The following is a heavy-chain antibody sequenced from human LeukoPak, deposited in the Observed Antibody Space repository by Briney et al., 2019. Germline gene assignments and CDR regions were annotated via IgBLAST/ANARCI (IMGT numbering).Heavy chain of an antibody. CDR3: VRDYRWQFDY. D-gene: IGHD5-24*01. CDR2: IYDDGST. Sequence: PSETLSLTCTVSGGSIRTNYWSWIRQPAGKGLEWIGRIYDDGSTAYNTSLKSRVTMSSDTATNQFSLTLNSVTAADTAVYYCVRDYRWQFDYWGPGTLVTVSS. J-gene: IGHJ4*02. CDR1: GGSIRTNY. V-gene: IGHV4-4*07.